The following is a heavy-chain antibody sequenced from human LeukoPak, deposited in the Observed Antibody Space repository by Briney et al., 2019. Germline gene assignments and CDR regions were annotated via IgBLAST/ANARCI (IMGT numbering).Heavy chain of an antibody. CDR3: ARVIVVVPAADY. V-gene: IGHV3-48*01. CDR1: GFTFSSYS. CDR2: ISSTATI. J-gene: IGHJ4*02. Sequence: GGSLRLSCAASGFTFSSYSMNWVRQAPGKGLEWVSYISSTATIYYADFLKGRFTISRDNSKNTLYLQMDSLRAEDTAVYYCARVIVVVPAADYWGQGTLVTVSS. D-gene: IGHD2-2*01.